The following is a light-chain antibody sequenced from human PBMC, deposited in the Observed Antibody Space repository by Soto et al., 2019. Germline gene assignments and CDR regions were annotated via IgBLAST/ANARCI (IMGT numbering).Light chain of an antibody. Sequence: EIVLTQSPATLSLSPGERATLSCRARQSVSSDLAWYQQKPGQAPRLLIYGASTRATGIPARFSGSGSGTEFTLTISSLQSEDFAVYYCQQYYNWPRTFGQGTKVDIK. CDR1: QSVSSD. CDR2: GAS. J-gene: IGKJ1*01. CDR3: QQYYNWPRT. V-gene: IGKV3D-15*01.